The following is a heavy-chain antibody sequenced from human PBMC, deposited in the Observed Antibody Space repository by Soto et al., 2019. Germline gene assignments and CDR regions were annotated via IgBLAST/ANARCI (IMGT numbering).Heavy chain of an antibody. D-gene: IGHD3-3*01. V-gene: IGHV1-69*06. J-gene: IGHJ6*02. CDR3: ARQFGVVIIMEPYYYYGMDV. CDR2: IIPIFGTA. CDR1: GGTFSSYA. Sequence: SVKVSCKASGGTFSSYAISCVRQAPVQGLEWMGGIIPIFGTANYAQKFQGRVTITADKSTSTAYMELSSLRSEDTAVYYCARQFGVVIIMEPYYYYGMDVWGQGTTVTVSS.